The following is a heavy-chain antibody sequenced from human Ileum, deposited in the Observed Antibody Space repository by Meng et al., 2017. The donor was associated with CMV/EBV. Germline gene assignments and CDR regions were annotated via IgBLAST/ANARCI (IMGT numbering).Heavy chain of an antibody. CDR2: IYYSGST. V-gene: IGHV4-30-4*01. J-gene: IGHJ4*02. CDR3: ASGSPQLGYV. CDR1: GGPISSGDYY. D-gene: IGHD1-1*01. Sequence: QAHLQESGTCMVSPSHTLSLTCTVSGGPISSGDYYWSWIRQHPGKGLEWIGYIYYSGSTYYNPSLKSRVTISADTSKNQFSLKLNSVTAADTAVYYCASGSPQLGYVWGQGTLVTVSS.